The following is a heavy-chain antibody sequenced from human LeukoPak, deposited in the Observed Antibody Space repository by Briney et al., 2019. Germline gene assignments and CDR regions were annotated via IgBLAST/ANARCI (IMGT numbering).Heavy chain of an antibody. Sequence: ASVKVSCKASGYTFTGYYMHWVRQAPGQGLEWMGWINPNSGGTNYAQKFQGRVTMTRDTSISTACMELSRLRSDDTAVYYCARDRRYYYGSGSSTNWFDPWGQGTLVTVSS. J-gene: IGHJ5*02. CDR2: INPNSGGT. CDR3: ARDRRYYYGSGSSTNWFDP. CDR1: GYTFTGYY. V-gene: IGHV1-2*02. D-gene: IGHD3-10*01.